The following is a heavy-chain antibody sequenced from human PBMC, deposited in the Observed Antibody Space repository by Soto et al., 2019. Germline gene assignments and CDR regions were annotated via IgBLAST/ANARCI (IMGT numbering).Heavy chain of an antibody. V-gene: IGHV5-51*01. CDR1: VYSFTSYW. J-gene: IGHJ4*02. Sequence: GQCLKRSCEGSVYSFTSYWIVWVLPIPVKVLEWMGIIYPGDSDTRYSPSFQGQVTISADKSISTAYLQWRSLKASDTAMYYCATSRQEILTGYYTAILEYWGQGTLVTVSS. CDR2: IYPGDSDT. CDR3: ATSRQEILTGYYTAILEY. D-gene: IGHD3-9*01.